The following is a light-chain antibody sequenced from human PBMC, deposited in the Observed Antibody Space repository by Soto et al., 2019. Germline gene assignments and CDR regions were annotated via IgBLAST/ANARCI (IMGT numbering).Light chain of an antibody. CDR1: QSVGSY. CDR3: HQRSTWPKK. V-gene: IGKV3-11*01. Sequence: EIVLTQSPATLSLSPGERVTLSCRASQSVGSYLAWFQQKPGQAPRLLIYDTSNRAAGIPARFSGSGSGTDFTLTISSLEPDDFAVYYCHQRSTWPKKFGQGTKLEIK. CDR2: DTS. J-gene: IGKJ1*01.